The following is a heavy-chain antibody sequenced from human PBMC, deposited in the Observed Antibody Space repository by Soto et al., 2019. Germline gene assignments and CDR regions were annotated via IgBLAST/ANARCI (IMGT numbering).Heavy chain of an antibody. J-gene: IGHJ6*02. Sequence: QVQLQESGPGLVKPSETLSLTCAVSGATIAGSNFYWAWIRQPPGKGLEWVGSVFHSGTTYYNPSLKSRVTVSVDSSKNQFSLQLRSATAADTALYYCVRFPQSVLSPHFYYAVDVWGQGTTVVVSS. CDR1: GATIAGSNFY. CDR3: VRFPQSVLSPHFYYAVDV. CDR2: VFHSGTT. D-gene: IGHD4-4*01. V-gene: IGHV4-39*01.